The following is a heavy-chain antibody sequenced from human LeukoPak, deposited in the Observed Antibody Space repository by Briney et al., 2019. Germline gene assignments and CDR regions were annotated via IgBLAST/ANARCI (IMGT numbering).Heavy chain of an antibody. CDR2: IIPILGIA. V-gene: IGHV1-69*10. D-gene: IGHD3-22*01. CDR1: GGTFSSYA. J-gene: IGHJ4*02. CDR3: AREGPYYYDSRGGSVDY. Sequence: VKVSCKASGGTFSSYAISWVRQAPGQGLEWMGRIIPILGIANYAQKFQGRVTITADKSTSTAYMELSSLRSEDTAVYYCAREGPYYYDSRGGSVDYWGQGTLVPSPQ.